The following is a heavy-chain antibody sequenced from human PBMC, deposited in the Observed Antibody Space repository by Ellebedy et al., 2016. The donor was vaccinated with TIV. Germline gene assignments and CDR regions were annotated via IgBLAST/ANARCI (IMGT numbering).Heavy chain of an antibody. CDR3: ARWFGELLYVRWFDS. Sequence: SETLSLTCTVSGGSISSYYWSWIRQPPGKGLEWIGYISHSGSTNYNSSLKSRVTILEDTSKNQFSLRLSYVTAADTAVYHCARWFGELLYVRWFDSWGQGTLVTVSS. D-gene: IGHD3-10*01. CDR1: GGSISSYY. J-gene: IGHJ5*01. CDR2: ISHSGST. V-gene: IGHV4-59*08.